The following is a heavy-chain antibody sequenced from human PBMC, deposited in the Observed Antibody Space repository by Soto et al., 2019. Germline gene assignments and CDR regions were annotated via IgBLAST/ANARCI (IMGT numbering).Heavy chain of an antibody. CDR2: MSPYSGDT. D-gene: IGHD6-13*01. J-gene: IGHJ5*02. CDR3: VRNPPNTGSFDP. V-gene: IGHV1-8*02. Sequence: ASVKVSCKASGYTFINYYINWVRQAAGQGLEWMGWMSPYSGDTGYAQKFQGRITLTRSTSTATAYMELTSLTSQDTAVYYCVRNPPNTGSFDPWGRGTQVSVSS. CDR1: GYTFINYY.